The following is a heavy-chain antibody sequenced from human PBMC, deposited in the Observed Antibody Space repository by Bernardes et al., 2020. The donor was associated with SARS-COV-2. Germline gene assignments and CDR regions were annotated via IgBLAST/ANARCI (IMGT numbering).Heavy chain of an antibody. CDR2: ITYSGTT. CDR1: GGSISSVY. J-gene: IGHJ3*02. CDR3: ARLAFYDSSGYFVGAFDI. Sequence: SKTLSPTCTVSGGSISSVYWSWIRQPSGKGLDWMGYITYSGTTSYNPSLKSRVTISSDTSKNQFSLKLSSVTAADTAVYYCARLAFYDSSGYFVGAFDIWGQGTMVTVSS. D-gene: IGHD3-22*01. V-gene: IGHV4-59*01.